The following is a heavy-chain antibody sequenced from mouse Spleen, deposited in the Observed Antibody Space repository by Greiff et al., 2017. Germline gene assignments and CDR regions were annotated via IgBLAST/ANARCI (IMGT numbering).Heavy chain of an antibody. CDR1: GYAFSSSW. CDR2: IYPGDGDT. Sequence: VKLMESGPELVKPGASVKISCKASGYAFSSSWMNWVKQRPGKGLEWIGRIYPGDGDTNYNGKFKGKATLTADKSSSTAYMQLSSLTSEDSAVYFCARLAQIYYGYDDAYWGQGTLVTVSA. J-gene: IGHJ3*01. D-gene: IGHD2-2*01. V-gene: IGHV1-82*01. CDR3: ARLAQIYYGYDDAY.